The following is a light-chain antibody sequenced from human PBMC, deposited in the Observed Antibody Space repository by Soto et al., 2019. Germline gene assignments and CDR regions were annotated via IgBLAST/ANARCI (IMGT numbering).Light chain of an antibody. CDR3: QQFNGFPT. V-gene: IGKV1-13*02. CDR2: DAS. Sequence: AIPLTQSPSSLSASVGDTVTITCRASQGISNALAWYQQIPGKPPKLLIYDASTLESGVPSRFSGSGSGTDFPLTISSLQPGDFATYYCQQFNGFPTFGQGTRLE. CDR1: QGISNA. J-gene: IGKJ5*01.